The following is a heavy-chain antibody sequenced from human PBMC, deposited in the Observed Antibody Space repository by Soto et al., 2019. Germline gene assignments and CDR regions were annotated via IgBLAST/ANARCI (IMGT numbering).Heavy chain of an antibody. CDR2: IVVGSGNT. V-gene: IGHV1-58*01. D-gene: IGHD6-13*01. J-gene: IGHJ4*02. CDR3: AAGPRAAAGEGYRSVNY. Sequence: GASVKVSCKASGFTFTSSAVQWVRQARGQRLEWIGWIVVGSGNTNYAQKFQERVTITRDMSTSTAYMELSSLRSEDTAVYYCAAGPRAAAGEGYRSVNYWGQGTLVTVSS. CDR1: GFTFTSSA.